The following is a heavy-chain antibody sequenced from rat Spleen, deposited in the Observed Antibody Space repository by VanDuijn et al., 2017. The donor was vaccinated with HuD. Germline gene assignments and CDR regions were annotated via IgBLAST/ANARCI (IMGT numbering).Heavy chain of an antibody. CDR3: ARPQLPGDTPFDY. CDR2: ISYEGSST. D-gene: IGHD1-4*01. Sequence: EVQLVESGGGLVQPGRSLKLSCAASGFTFSDYYMAWVRQAPKKGLEWVASISYEGSSTYYGDSVKGRFTISRDNAKSTLYLQMNSLRSEDTATYYCARPQLPGDTPFDYWGQGVMVTVSS. J-gene: IGHJ2*01. V-gene: IGHV5-22*01. CDR1: GFTFSDYY.